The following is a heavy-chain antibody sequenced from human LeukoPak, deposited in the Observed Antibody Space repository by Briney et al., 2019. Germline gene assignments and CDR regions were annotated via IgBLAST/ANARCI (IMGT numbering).Heavy chain of an antibody. D-gene: IGHD6-13*01. V-gene: IGHV4-59*08. CDR2: IYNSGST. J-gene: IGHJ6*02. CDR3: ARLEAAAGPYYYFYGMDV. CDR1: GGSLSTYY. Sequence: SETLSLTCSVSGGSLSTYYWSWIRQPPGKGLEWIGFIYNSGSTNYNPSLKSRVTISVDTSKNQFSLKLSSVTAADTAVYYCARLEAAAGPYYYFYGMDVWGQGTTVTVSS.